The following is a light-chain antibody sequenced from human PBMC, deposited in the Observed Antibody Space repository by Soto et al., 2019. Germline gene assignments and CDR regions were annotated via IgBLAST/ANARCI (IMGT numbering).Light chain of an antibody. V-gene: IGLV2-14*01. CDR2: DVS. J-gene: IGLJ2*01. Sequence: QSALTQPASVSGSPGQSITISCTGTSSDIGAYNFVSWYQQHPGKAPKLLIYDVSNRPSGVSNRFSGSKSGNTASLTVSGLQAEDEADYSCSSYTSSGALVVFGGGTKLTVL. CDR1: SSDIGAYNF. CDR3: SSYTSSGALVV.